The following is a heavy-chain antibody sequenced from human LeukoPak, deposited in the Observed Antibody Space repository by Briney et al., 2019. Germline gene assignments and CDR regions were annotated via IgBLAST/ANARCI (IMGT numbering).Heavy chain of an antibody. CDR1: GFTFSSYA. CDR2: ISGSGGST. Sequence: PGGSLRLSCAASGFTFSSYAMSWVRQAPGKGLEWVSAISGSGGSTYYADSVKGRFTISRHNSKNTLYLQMNSLRAEDTAVYYCARGSRYGVNKRYSSGWTTTVAFDYWGQGTLVTVSS. D-gene: IGHD6-19*01. J-gene: IGHJ4*02. CDR3: ARGSRYGVNKRYSSGWTTTVAFDY. V-gene: IGHV3-23*01.